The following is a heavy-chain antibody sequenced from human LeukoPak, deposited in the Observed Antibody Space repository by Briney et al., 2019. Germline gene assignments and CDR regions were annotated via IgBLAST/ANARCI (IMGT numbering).Heavy chain of an antibody. V-gene: IGHV3-33*01. CDR1: GFTFSSYG. Sequence: GRSLRLSCAASGFTFSSYGMHWVRQAPGKGLEWVAVIWYDGSNKYYADSVKGRFTISRDNSKNTLYLQMNSLRAEDTAVYYCARDPSSSWRNWFDPWGQGTLVTVSS. CDR3: ARDPSSSWRNWFDP. D-gene: IGHD6-13*01. J-gene: IGHJ5*02. CDR2: IWYDGSNK.